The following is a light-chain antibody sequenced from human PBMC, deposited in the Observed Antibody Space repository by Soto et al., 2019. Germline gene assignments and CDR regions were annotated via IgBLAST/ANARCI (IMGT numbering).Light chain of an antibody. J-gene: IGKJ1*01. V-gene: IGKV3-20*01. CDR1: QGFSSTY. CDR3: QQYGSYPKT. CDR2: GAS. Sequence: IVLTQSPSTLSLSPGERATLSCRASQGFSSTYLAWYQQRPGQAPRLLIYGASNRATGIPDRFSGSGSGTDFTLTISSLEPEDFAVYYCQQYGSYPKTFGQGTKVDIK.